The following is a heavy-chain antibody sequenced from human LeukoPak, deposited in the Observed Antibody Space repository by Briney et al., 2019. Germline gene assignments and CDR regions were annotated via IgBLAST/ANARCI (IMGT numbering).Heavy chain of an antibody. CDR2: ISVYNGDT. CDR1: GGTFSSYA. V-gene: IGHV1-18*01. D-gene: IGHD6-13*01. J-gene: IGHJ4*02. Sequence: GASVKVSCKASGGTFSSYAISWVRQAPGQGLEWMGWISVYNGDTNFAQKLQGRVTMTTDTFTTTAYMELRNLRSDDTAVYYCARDHSSSSQLFDYWGQGTLVTVSS. CDR3: ARDHSSSSQLFDY.